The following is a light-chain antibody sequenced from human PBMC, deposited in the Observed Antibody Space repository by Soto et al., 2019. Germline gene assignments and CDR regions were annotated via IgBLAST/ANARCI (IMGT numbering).Light chain of an antibody. CDR3: QVRTDWPPFKYT. CDR1: QSVDTM. V-gene: IGKV3-11*01. J-gene: IGKJ2*01. CDR2: ETS. Sequence: EIVLKQSPASLSLSAGERVTLSCRASQSVDTMVAWYQQQVGRTPRLLIYETSNRATGVPGRFSGSGSGTDFTLTISRLEPEDFAVYFCQVRTDWPPFKYTCGQGTKLEV.